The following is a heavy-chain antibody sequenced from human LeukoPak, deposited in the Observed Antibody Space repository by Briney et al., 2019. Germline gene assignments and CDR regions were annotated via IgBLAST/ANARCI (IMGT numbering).Heavy chain of an antibody. D-gene: IGHD2-15*01. V-gene: IGHV1-8*01. J-gene: IGHJ5*02. CDR1: GYTSTSYD. CDR2: MNPNSGNT. CDR3: ARGYCSGGSCSARGRFDP. Sequence: ASVKVSCKASGYTSTSYDINWVRQATGQGLEWMGWMNPNSGNTGYAQKFQGRVTMTRNTSISTAYMELSSLRSEDTAVYYCARGYCSGGSCSARGRFDPWGQGTLVTVSS.